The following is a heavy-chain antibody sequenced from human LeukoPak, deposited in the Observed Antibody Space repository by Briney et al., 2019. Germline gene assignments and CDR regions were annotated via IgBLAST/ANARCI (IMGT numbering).Heavy chain of an antibody. V-gene: IGHV1-69*04. CDR1: GGTFSSYA. CDR3: ARDGYSYGAKFDY. CDR2: IIPILGIA. D-gene: IGHD5-18*01. J-gene: IGHJ4*02. Sequence: GASVKVSCKASGGTFSSYAISWVRQAPGQGLEWMGRIIPILGIANYAQKFQGRVTITADESTSTAYMELSSLRSEDTAVYYCARDGYSYGAKFDYWGQGTLVTVSS.